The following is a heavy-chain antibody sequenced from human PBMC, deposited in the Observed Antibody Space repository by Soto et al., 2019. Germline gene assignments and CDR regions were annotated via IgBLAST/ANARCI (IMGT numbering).Heavy chain of an antibody. V-gene: IGHV4-30-4*01. CDR3: ARNPIFFYASSGYGGSYFDY. CDR2: IYHSGST. CDR1: GASVTSDDYY. D-gene: IGHD3-22*01. J-gene: IGHJ4*02. Sequence: PSETLSLTCAVSGASVTSDDYYWSWIRQPPGKGLEWIGYIYHSGSTYYNPSLKSRVSISIDTSQNQFSLKLTSLPAADTAVYYCARNPIFFYASSGYGGSYFDYWGQGSRVTVSS.